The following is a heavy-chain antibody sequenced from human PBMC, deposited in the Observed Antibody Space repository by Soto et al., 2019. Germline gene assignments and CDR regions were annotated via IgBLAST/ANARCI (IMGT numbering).Heavy chain of an antibody. CDR3: ARDLTYYFGSGRPNWFDP. CDR2: ITSSGSSI. D-gene: IGHD3-10*01. V-gene: IGHV3-48*02. CDR1: GFNFSIYG. J-gene: IGHJ5*02. Sequence: PGGSLRLSCAASGFNFSIYGMNWVRQAPGKGLEWVSYITSSGSSIYYADSVRGRFTISRDNAKKSVYLQMNSLRDEDAAVYYCARDLTYYFGSGRPNWFDPWGQGTLVTVSS.